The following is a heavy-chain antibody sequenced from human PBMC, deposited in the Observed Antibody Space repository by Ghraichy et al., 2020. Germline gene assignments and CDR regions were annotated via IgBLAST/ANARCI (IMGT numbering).Heavy chain of an antibody. D-gene: IGHD6-19*01. CDR1: GFTFSSYS. J-gene: IGHJ4*02. V-gene: IGHV3-21*01. CDR3: ARELAVAGTKNY. CDR2: ISSSSSYI. Sequence: GGSLRLSCAASGFTFSSYSMNWVRQAPGKGLEWVSSISSSSSYIYYADSVKGRFTISRDNAKNSLYLQMNSLRAEDTAVYYCARELAVAGTKNYWGQGTLVTVSS.